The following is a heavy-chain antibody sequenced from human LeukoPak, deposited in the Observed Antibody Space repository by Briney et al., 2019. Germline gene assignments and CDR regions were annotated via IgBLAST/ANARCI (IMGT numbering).Heavy chain of an antibody. CDR3: ARASGSYGSGSYYYYGMDV. V-gene: IGHV4-38-2*01. J-gene: IGHJ6*04. D-gene: IGHD3-10*01. CDR2: IFHSGST. CDR1: GYSISSGYY. Sequence: KPSETLSLTCAVSGYSISSGYYWGWIRQPPGKGLEWIGSIFHSGSTYYNPPLKSRVNMSVDTSKNQISLKLSSVTAADTAVYYCARASGSYGSGSYYYYGMDVWGKGTTVTVSS.